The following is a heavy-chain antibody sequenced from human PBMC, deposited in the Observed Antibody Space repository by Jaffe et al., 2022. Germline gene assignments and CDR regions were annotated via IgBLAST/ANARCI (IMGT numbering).Heavy chain of an antibody. CDR2: INPSGGST. Sequence: QVQLVQSGAEVKKPGASVKVSCKASGYTFTSYYMHWVRQAPGQGLEWMGIINPSGGSTSYAQKFQGRVTMTRDTSTSTVYMELSSLRSEDTAVYYCATTGYSSSWYSEYFQHWGQGTLVTVSS. D-gene: IGHD6-13*01. CDR3: ATTGYSSSWYSEYFQH. CDR1: GYTFTSYY. V-gene: IGHV1-46*01. J-gene: IGHJ1*01.